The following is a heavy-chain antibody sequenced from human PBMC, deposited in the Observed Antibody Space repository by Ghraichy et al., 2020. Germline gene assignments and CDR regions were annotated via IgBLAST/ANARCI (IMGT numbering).Heavy chain of an antibody. CDR1: GFTFSSYA. Sequence: GGSLRLSCAASGFTFSSYAMSLVRQAPGKGLEWVSAISGSGGRTYYADSVKGRFTISRDNSKNTLYLQMNSLRAEDTAVYYCGRGPAFYGSGSYDYWGQGTLVTVSS. CDR2: ISGSGGRT. V-gene: IGHV3-23*01. J-gene: IGHJ4*02. D-gene: IGHD3-10*01. CDR3: GRGPAFYGSGSYDY.